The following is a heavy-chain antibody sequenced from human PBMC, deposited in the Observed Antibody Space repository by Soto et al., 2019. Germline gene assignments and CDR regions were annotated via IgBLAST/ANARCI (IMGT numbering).Heavy chain of an antibody. Sequence: EVQLVESGGGLVQPGRSLRVSCAASGFTFEEYAMHWFRQAPGKGLEWVSGISWNSGTIHYADSVRGRFTVSRDNARNSLYLQMNSLRDEDTALYYCGKDIDDYYGSGRIDYWGQGTPVTVSS. CDR1: GFTFEEYA. CDR2: ISWNSGTI. D-gene: IGHD3-10*01. V-gene: IGHV3-9*01. J-gene: IGHJ4*02. CDR3: GKDIDDYYGSGRIDY.